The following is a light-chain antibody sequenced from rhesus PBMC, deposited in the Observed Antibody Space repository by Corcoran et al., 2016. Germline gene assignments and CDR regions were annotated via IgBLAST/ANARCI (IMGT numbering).Light chain of an antibody. CDR1: QSVSSY. Sequence: EIVMTQSPATLSLSPGERATLSCRASQSVSSYVAWYQQKPEQAPRFLIYGASSRATGIPDRFSGSGSGTDFTLTISSLEPEDFAVYYCQQYSNWPLTFGGGTKVEIK. CDR2: GAS. V-gene: IGKV3S9*01. J-gene: IGKJ4*01. CDR3: QQYSNWPLT.